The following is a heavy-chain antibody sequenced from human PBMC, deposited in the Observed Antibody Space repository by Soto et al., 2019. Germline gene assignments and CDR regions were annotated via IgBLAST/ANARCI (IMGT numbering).Heavy chain of an antibody. CDR1: GYTFNSYG. CDR2: ISTYNGKT. Sequence: QVQLVQSGAEVKKPGASVKVSCKASGYTFNSYGITWVRQAPGQGLEWMGWISTYNGKTNYAQKVQGRVTMTTDTSTSTAYMELRSLTSHDTAVYYCARGALPTATPSCFAPWGQGTLLTVSS. D-gene: IGHD2-2*01. J-gene: IGHJ5*02. V-gene: IGHV1-18*04. CDR3: ARGALPTATPSCFAP.